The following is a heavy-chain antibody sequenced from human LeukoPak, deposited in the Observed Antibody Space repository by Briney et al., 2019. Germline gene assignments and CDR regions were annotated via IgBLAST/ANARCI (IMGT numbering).Heavy chain of an antibody. Sequence: EASVKVSCKASDYTFMSYGISWVRQAPGQGLEWMGWISAYNGNTNYAQKLQDRVIMTTDTSTSTAYMELRSLRSDDTAVYYCARENSGYYVAYFDYWGQGTLVTVSS. J-gene: IGHJ4*02. CDR1: DYTFMSYG. V-gene: IGHV1-18*04. D-gene: IGHD5-12*01. CDR3: ARENSGYYVAYFDY. CDR2: ISAYNGNT.